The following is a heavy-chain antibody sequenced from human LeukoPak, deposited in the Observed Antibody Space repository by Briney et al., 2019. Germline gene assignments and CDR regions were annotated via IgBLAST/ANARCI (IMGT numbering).Heavy chain of an antibody. V-gene: IGHV3-7*03. J-gene: IGHJ4*02. Sequence: PAGGSLRLSCAASGFTFGSCWMNWVRQTPGKGLEWVANINQDGSQKFYVDSVKGRFTISRDNANNSLYLQMNSLRAEDTAVYYCAKDRIKDGYNDYWGQGILVTVSS. CDR1: GFTFGSCW. CDR2: INQDGSQK. D-gene: IGHD5-24*01. CDR3: AKDRIKDGYNDY.